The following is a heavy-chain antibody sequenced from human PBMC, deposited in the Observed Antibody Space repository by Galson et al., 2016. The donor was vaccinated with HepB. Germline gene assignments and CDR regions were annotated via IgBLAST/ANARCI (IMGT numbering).Heavy chain of an antibody. CDR2: ISYSGTT. CDR3: ARPVVPGYIDL. Sequence: SETLSLTCAVSGGSISSSGSYWGFIRQPPGKVLEWIGAISYSGTTYYNPSPSLKIRVTISVDTSTNQFSLKLTSVTAADTAVYYCARPVVPGYIDLWGRGTLLTDSS. D-gene: IGHD3-10*02. J-gene: IGHJ2*01. V-gene: IGHV4-39*01. CDR1: GGSISSSGSY.